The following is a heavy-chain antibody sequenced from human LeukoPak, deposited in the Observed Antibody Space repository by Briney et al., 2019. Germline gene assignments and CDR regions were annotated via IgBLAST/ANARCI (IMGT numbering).Heavy chain of an antibody. CDR1: GFTFSSYA. CDR3: ARVLSGSGSLYYYYYYMDV. V-gene: IGHV3-66*01. J-gene: IGHJ6*03. CDR2: IYSGGRT. Sequence: GSLRLSCAASGFTFSSYAMSWVRQAPGKGLEWVSVIYSGGRTHYAASVKGRFTISRDNSKNTLYLQMNSLRAEDTAVYYCARVLSGSGSLYYYYYYMDVWGKGTTVTISS. D-gene: IGHD3-10*01.